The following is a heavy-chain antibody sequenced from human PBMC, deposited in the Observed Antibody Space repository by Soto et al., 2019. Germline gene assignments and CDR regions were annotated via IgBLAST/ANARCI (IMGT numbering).Heavy chain of an antibody. D-gene: IGHD3-3*01. V-gene: IGHV2-5*02. J-gene: IGHJ4*02. CDR3: AHRVLRTVFGLVTTTAIYFDF. CDR1: GFSLTTSGVG. Sequence: QITLNESGPTVVRPTETLTLTCRFSGFSLTTSGVGVGWIRQSPGKAPEWLALIYWDDDKRYSASLKSRLTITKATSKNQVVLTVSDLDPTDTATSYCAHRVLRTVFGLVTTTAIYFDFWGQGTPVAVSS. CDR2: IYWDDDK.